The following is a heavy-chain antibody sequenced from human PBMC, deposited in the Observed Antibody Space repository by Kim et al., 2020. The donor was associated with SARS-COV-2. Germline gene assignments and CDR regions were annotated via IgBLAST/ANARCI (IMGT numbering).Heavy chain of an antibody. Sequence: NYSPSFQGRVTISADKSIRTAYLQWSSLKASDTAMYYCARLVTKPDAFDIWGQGTMVTVSS. D-gene: IGHD2-21*02. J-gene: IGHJ3*02. V-gene: IGHV5-10-1*01. CDR3: ARLVTKPDAFDI.